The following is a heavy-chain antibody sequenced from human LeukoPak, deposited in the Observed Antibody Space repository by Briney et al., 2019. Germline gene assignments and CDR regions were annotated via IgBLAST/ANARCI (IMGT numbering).Heavy chain of an antibody. Sequence: SGGSLRLSCAGSGFIFNNYAMHWVRQPPGKGLEWVSGISWNSGSIDYADSVKGRFTISRDNAKNSLYLQMNSLRAEDTAVYYCARDAREFDYWGQGTLVTVSS. V-gene: IGHV3-9*01. CDR1: GFIFNNYA. J-gene: IGHJ4*02. CDR3: ARDAREFDY. CDR2: ISWNSGSI. D-gene: IGHD1-26*01.